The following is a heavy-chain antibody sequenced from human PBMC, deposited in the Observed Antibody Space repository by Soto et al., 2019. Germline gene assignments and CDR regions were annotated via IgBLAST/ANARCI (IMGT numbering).Heavy chain of an antibody. CDR2: ISGSGGST. Sequence: EVQLLESGGGLVQPGGSLRLSCAASGFTFSSYAMSWVRQAPGKGLEWVSAISGSGGSTYYADSVKGRFTIYRDNSKNTLYLTMKRMRAEDTAVYYCAKIRFLEWLFEHHADAFDIWGQGTMVTVSS. CDR1: GFTFSSYA. V-gene: IGHV3-23*01. J-gene: IGHJ3*02. CDR3: AKIRFLEWLFEHHADAFDI. D-gene: IGHD3-3*01.